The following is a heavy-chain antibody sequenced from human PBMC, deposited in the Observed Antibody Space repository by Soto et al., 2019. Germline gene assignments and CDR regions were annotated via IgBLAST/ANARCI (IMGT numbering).Heavy chain of an antibody. D-gene: IGHD3-22*01. J-gene: IGHJ5*01. CDR1: GGSISSGGYS. CDR2: IYHSGST. CDR3: ARDRYFYDSRGYYRTLDS. Sequence: PSETLSLTCAVSGGSISSGGYSWSWIRQPPGKGLEWIGYIYHSGSTYYNPSLKSRVTISVDRSKNQFSLKLSSVTAADTAVYYCARDRYFYDSRGYYRTLDSWGQGTLVTVSS. V-gene: IGHV4-30-2*01.